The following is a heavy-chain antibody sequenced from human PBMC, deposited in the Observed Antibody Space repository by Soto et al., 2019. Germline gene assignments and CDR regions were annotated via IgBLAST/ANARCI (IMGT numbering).Heavy chain of an antibody. J-gene: IGHJ4*02. CDR3: ARHVGELAYFDY. CDR2: IYYSGST. CDR1: GGSISSSSYY. V-gene: IGHV4-39*01. D-gene: IGHD1-26*01. Sequence: SETLSLTCTVFGGSISSSSYYWGWIRQPPGEGLEWIGSIYYSGSTYYNPSLKSRVTISVDTSKNQFSLKLSSVTAADTAVYYCARHVGELAYFDYWGQGTLVTVSS.